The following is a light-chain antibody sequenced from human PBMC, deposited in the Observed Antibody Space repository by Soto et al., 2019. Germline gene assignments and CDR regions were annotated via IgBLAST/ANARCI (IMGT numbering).Light chain of an antibody. CDR1: QSVSSNY. CDR3: QQYGTSQWT. J-gene: IGKJ1*01. Sequence: EIVLTQSPGTPSLSPGERATLSCRASQSVSSNYLAWYQQKPGQAPRLLIYGASSRATGIPDRFSGSGSGTDFTLTISRLEPEDFAVYYCQQYGTSQWTFGQGTKVDIK. CDR2: GAS. V-gene: IGKV3-20*01.